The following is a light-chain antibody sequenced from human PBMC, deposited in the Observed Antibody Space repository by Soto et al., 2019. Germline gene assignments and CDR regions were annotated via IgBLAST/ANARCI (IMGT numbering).Light chain of an antibody. V-gene: IGKV3-11*01. Sequence: EIVLTQSPATLSLSPGERATLSCRASQSVSSYLASYQHKPGQAPRLLIYDASNRATGIPARFSGSGSGTDFTLTISSLEPEDFAVYYCQQRSNWPPYTFGQGTKLEIK. J-gene: IGKJ2*01. CDR2: DAS. CDR3: QQRSNWPPYT. CDR1: QSVSSY.